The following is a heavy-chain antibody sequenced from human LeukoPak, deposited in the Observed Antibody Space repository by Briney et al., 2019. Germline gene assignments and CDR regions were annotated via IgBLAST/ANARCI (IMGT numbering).Heavy chain of an antibody. CDR2: ISAYNGNT. J-gene: IGHJ4*02. Sequence: GASVKVSCKASGYTFTSYGISWVRQAPGQGLEWMGWISAYNGNTNYAQKLQGRVTMTTDTSTSTAYMELRSLRSDDTAVYYCARDQYSSSWYGSGDIFDYWGQGTLVTVSS. V-gene: IGHV1-18*01. CDR3: ARDQYSSSWYGSGDIFDY. CDR1: GYTFTSYG. D-gene: IGHD6-13*01.